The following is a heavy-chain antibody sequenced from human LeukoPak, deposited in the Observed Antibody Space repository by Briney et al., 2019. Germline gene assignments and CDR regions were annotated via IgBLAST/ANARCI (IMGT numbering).Heavy chain of an antibody. CDR3: AKGDGSNSQPDY. CDR1: GLRFSTYA. J-gene: IGHJ4*02. Sequence: GGSLRLSCSVSGLRFSTYAMHWVRQAPGRGLEYVSAISANGGSTYYADSVKGRFTISGDNSKNTLFLQMSSLRVEDTAVYFCAKGDGSNSQPDYWGQGTLVSVSS. D-gene: IGHD4-23*01. V-gene: IGHV3-64D*06. CDR2: ISANGGST.